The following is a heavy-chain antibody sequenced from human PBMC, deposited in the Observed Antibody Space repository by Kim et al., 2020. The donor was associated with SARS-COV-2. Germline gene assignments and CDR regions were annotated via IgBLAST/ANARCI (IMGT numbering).Heavy chain of an antibody. J-gene: IGHJ6*02. Sequence: GGSLRLSCAASGFTFSSYGMHWVRQAPGNGLEWVAVISYDGSNKYYADSVKGRFTISRDNSKNTLYLQMNSLRAEDTAVYYCARDRGCSSTSCYDAPGDYYYGMDVWGQGTTVTVSS. V-gene: IGHV3-33*05. D-gene: IGHD2-2*01. CDR1: GFTFSSYG. CDR2: ISYDGSNK. CDR3: ARDRGCSSTSCYDAPGDYYYGMDV.